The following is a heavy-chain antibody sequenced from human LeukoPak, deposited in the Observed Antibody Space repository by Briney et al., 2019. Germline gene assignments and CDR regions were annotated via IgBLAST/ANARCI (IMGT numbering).Heavy chain of an antibody. V-gene: IGHV4-61*02. J-gene: IGHJ4*02. D-gene: IGHD3-10*01. CDR1: GGSISSGSYY. CDR3: ARRVTMVRGVTLYFDY. Sequence: SETLSLTCTVSGGSISSGSYYWSWIRQPAGKGLEWIVRIYTSGSTNYNPSLKSRVTISVDTSKNQFSLKLSSVTAADTAVYYCARRVTMVRGVTLYFDYWGQGTLVTVSS. CDR2: IYTSGST.